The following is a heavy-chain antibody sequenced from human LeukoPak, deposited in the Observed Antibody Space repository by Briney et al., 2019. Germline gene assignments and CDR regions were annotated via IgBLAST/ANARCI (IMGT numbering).Heavy chain of an antibody. J-gene: IGHJ6*03. CDR2: ISYDGSNK. Sequence: GGSLRLSCAASGFAFSSYGMHWVRQAPGKGLEWVAVISYDGSNKYYADSVKGRFTISRDNSKNTLYLQMNSLRAEDTAVYYCAKVRYSSSSGYYYYYYMDVWGKGTTVTVSS. D-gene: IGHD6-6*01. CDR1: GFAFSSYG. V-gene: IGHV3-30*18. CDR3: AKVRYSSSSGYYYYYYMDV.